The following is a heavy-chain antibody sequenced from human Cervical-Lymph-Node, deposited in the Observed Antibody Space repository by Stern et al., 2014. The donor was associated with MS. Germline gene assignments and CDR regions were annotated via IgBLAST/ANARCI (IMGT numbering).Heavy chain of an antibody. CDR3: AAFAFSF. V-gene: IGHV1-69*18. CDR2: VVPLYGTS. J-gene: IGHJ4*02. Sequence: VQLVESGAEVKKPGSSVKVSCKASGGTFNKYAFSWVRQAPGQGLEWMGMVVPLYGTSNYTQDFQGRVTITADESTSTAYRELTSLRSEDTAVYYCAAFAFSFWGQGTVVTVSS. D-gene: IGHD2/OR15-2a*01. CDR1: GGTFNKYA.